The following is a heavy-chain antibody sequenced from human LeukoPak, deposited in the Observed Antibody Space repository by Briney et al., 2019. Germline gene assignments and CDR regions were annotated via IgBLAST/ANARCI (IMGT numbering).Heavy chain of an antibody. Sequence: PAQSMRPSCAASGFTFSIYGMHCVRQAPDKWLEWVAAISYDGSKKYYADSVKGRFTISTDNSKNTLYLQMNSLRAEATGVYYCAKDHGVDIVATYGVYGNWFDPWGQGTLVTVSS. CDR2: ISYDGSKK. V-gene: IGHV3-30*18. CDR1: GFTFSIYG. J-gene: IGHJ5*02. D-gene: IGHD5-12*01. CDR3: AKDHGVDIVATYGVYGNWFDP.